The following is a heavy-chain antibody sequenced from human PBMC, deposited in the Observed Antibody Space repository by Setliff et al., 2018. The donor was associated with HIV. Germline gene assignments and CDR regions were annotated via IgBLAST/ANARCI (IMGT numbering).Heavy chain of an antibody. Sequence: ASVKVSCKPPGHTFTNYDIHWMRRAPGQGLEWMGWMNPNSGVSGHALKFHDRVTMTRDTSITTLYMELSSLTSEDTAVYYCAREHDSLTGYSFDFWGQGTLVTVSS. CDR3: AREHDSLTGYSFDF. J-gene: IGHJ4*02. V-gene: IGHV1-8*01. D-gene: IGHD3-9*01. CDR2: MNPNSGVS. CDR1: GHTFTNYD.